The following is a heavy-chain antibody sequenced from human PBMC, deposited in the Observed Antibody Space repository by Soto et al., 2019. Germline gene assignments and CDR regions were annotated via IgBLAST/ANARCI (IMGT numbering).Heavy chain of an antibody. CDR2: ISSNSAYI. J-gene: IGHJ5*02. V-gene: IGHV3-21*06. CDR3: ASNAGAVSSSDGWFDP. D-gene: IGHD6-6*01. CDR1: GFTFCRFT. Sequence: EVQLVESGGGLVKPGGSLRLSCAASGFTFCRFTMNWVRQAPGKGLEWVSAISSNSAYIYYANSVRGRFTSSRDNSKISVYLLIISMRADATAVYYCASNAGAVSSSDGWFDPWGQGTLVTVSS.